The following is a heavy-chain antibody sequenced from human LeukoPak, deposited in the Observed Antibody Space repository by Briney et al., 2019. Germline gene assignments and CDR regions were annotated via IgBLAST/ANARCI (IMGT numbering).Heavy chain of an antibody. CDR2: ISGSSGNT. J-gene: IGHJ3*02. D-gene: IGHD4-17*01. V-gene: IGHV3-23*01. CDR3: AKGMTTDDVALDM. CDR1: RFAFSSYA. Sequence: PGGSLRLSCAASRFAFSSYAMTWVRQAPGKGLEWVSTISGSSGNTYYADSVKGRFTISRDNSKNTLYLQMSSLRVEDTAAYYCAKGMTTDDVALDMWGQGTMVTVSS.